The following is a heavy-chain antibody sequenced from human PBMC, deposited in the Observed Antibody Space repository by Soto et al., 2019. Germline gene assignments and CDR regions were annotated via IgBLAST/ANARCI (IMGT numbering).Heavy chain of an antibody. J-gene: IGHJ4*02. Sequence: SETLSLTCTVSGGSISSYYWSWIRQPPGKGLEWIGYIYYSGSTNYNPSLKSRVTISVDTSTTQFSLKLSSVTAADTAVYYCARVVGRFFDYWGQGTLVTVSS. D-gene: IGHD2-15*01. V-gene: IGHV4-59*01. CDR3: ARVVGRFFDY. CDR1: GGSISSYY. CDR2: IYYSGST.